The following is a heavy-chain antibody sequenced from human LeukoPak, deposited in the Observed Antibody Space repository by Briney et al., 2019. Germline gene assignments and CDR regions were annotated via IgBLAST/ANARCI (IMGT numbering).Heavy chain of an antibody. D-gene: IGHD3-3*01. J-gene: IGHJ4*02. V-gene: IGHV7-4-1*02. CDR3: ARAITYYDFWSGYYTPDHFDY. Sequence: ASVKVSCKASGYTFTSYAMNWVRQAPGQGLEWMGWINTNTGNPTYAQGFTGRFVFSLDTSVSTAYLQISSLKAEDTAVYYCARAITYYDFWSGYYTPDHFDYWGQGTLVTVSS. CDR1: GYTFTSYA. CDR2: INTNTGNP.